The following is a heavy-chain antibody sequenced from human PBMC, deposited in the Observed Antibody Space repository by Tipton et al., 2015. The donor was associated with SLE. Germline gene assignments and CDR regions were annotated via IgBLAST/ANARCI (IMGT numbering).Heavy chain of an antibody. J-gene: IGHJ2*01. CDR2: ISSSSSYI. V-gene: IGHV3-21*01. CDR1: GFTFSSYS. CDR3: ASSAGYCSGGSCYSADWYFDL. D-gene: IGHD2-15*01. Sequence: SLRLSCAASGFTFSSYSMNWVRQAPGKGLEWVSSISSSSSYIYYADSVKGRFTISRDNAKNSLYLQMNSLRAEDTAVYYCASSAGYCSGGSCYSADWYFDLWGRGTLVTVSS.